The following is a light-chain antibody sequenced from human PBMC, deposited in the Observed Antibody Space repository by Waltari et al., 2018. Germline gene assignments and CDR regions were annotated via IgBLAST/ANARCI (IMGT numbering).Light chain of an antibody. V-gene: IGLV3-25*03. J-gene: IGLJ3*02. CDR1: ALPKQY. Sequence: SHELTQPPSVSVSPGQTATISCPRDALPKQYGYWYQQKPGQAPILLIYKDTERPSGIPGRFSGFSSGTTVTLTISGVQAEDEADYYCQSADNSGTYWEFGGGTKLTVL. CDR3: QSADNSGTYWE. CDR2: KDT.